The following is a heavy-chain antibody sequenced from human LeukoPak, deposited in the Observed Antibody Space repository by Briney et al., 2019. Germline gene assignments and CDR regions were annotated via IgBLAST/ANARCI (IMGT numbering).Heavy chain of an antibody. Sequence: ASVKVSCKASGYTFTGYYMHWVRQAPGQGLEWMRWINPNSGGTNYAQKFQGRVTMTRDTSISTAYMELSRLRSDDTAVYYCARVSVAADYYGMDVWGQGTTVTVSS. CDR3: ARVSVAADYYGMDV. V-gene: IGHV1-2*02. CDR2: INPNSGGT. J-gene: IGHJ6*02. D-gene: IGHD4-23*01. CDR1: GYTFTGYY.